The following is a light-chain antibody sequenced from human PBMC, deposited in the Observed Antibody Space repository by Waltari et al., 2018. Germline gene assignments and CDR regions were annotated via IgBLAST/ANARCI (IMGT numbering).Light chain of an antibody. CDR2: GVS. CDR1: SSDVGAYNY. V-gene: IGLV2-14*03. J-gene: IGLJ2*01. Sequence: QSAPTQPPSVSGSPGQSVTISCTGTSSDVGAYNYVSWYQQHPGKAPKLMIYGVSNRPSGVSDRFSGSKSGNTASLTISGLQAEDEAYYYCCSYTTGTTVLFGGGTRLTVL. CDR3: CSYTTGTTVL.